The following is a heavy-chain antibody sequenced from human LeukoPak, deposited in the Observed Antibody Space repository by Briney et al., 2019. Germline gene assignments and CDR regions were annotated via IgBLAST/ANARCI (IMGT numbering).Heavy chain of an antibody. CDR2: ISAYNGNT. D-gene: IGHD3-22*01. V-gene: IGHV1-18*01. Sequence: GASVKVSCMASGYTFTSYGISWVRQAPGQGLEWMGWISAYNGNTNYAQKPQGRVTMTTDTSTSTAYMELRSLRSDDTAVYYCARDLRITMIVAAPGAFDIWGQGTMVTVSS. CDR3: ARDLRITMIVAAPGAFDI. J-gene: IGHJ3*02. CDR1: GYTFTSYG.